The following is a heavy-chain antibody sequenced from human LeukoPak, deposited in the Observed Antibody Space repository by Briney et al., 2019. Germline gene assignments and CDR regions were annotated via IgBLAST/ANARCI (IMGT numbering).Heavy chain of an antibody. V-gene: IGHV4-34*01. Sequence: SETLSLTCAVYGGSFSGYYWSWIRQPPGKGLEWIGEINHSGSTNYNPSLKSRVTISVDTSKNQFSLKLSSVTAADTAVYYCARRLYDFWSGYLNWFDPWGQGTLVTVSS. D-gene: IGHD3-3*01. J-gene: IGHJ5*02. CDR3: ARRLYDFWSGYLNWFDP. CDR2: INHSGST. CDR1: GGSFSGYY.